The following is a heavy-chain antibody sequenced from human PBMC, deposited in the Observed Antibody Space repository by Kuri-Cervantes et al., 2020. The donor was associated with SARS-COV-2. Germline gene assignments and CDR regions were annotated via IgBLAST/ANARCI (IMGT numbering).Heavy chain of an antibody. J-gene: IGHJ4*02. CDR3: AREMGVK. D-gene: IGHD3-16*01. CDR2: ISYDGSNK. Sequence: LSLTCAASGFTFSSYGMHWVRQAPGKGLEWVAVISYDGSNKYYADSVKGRFTISRDNSKNTLYLQMNSLRAEDTAVYYCAREMGVKWGQGTLVTVSS. CDR1: GFTFSSYG. V-gene: IGHV3-30*03.